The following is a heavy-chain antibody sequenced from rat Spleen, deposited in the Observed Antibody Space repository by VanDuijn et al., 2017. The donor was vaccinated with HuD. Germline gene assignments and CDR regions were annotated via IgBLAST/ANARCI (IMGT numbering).Heavy chain of an antibody. CDR3: ARQGMDA. V-gene: IGHV5S23*01. CDR2: IRTSGGST. Sequence: EVQLVESDGGLVQPGRSLKLSCAASGFTFSDYDMAWVRQAPTKGLEGVASIRTSGGSTYYRDSVKGRFTVSRNNAKSTLYLQMDSLRSEDTATYYCARQGMDAWGQGASVTVSS. CDR1: GFTFSDYD. J-gene: IGHJ4*01.